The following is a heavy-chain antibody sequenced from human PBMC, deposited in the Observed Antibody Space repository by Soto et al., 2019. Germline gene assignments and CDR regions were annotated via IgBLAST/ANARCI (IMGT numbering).Heavy chain of an antibody. CDR1: GGIFSSHV. D-gene: IGHD3-10*01. J-gene: IGHJ4*02. V-gene: IGHV1-69*01. CDR3: ARDLEFRDGNISHLDY. Sequence: QVQLVQSGAEVKKPGSSVKVSCKASGGIFSSHVFNWVRQAPGQGLEXMGGIMPIIGTANYAQKFQGRVTITADESTSTAYMELSSLRSEDTAVYYCARDLEFRDGNISHLDYWGQGTLVTVSS. CDR2: IMPIIGTA.